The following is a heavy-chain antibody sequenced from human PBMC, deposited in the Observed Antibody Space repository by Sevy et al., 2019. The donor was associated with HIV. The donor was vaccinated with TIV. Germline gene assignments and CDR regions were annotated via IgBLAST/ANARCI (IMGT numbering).Heavy chain of an antibody. CDR3: ARGEYCSSTTCSYFDY. CDR2: ISSSSNFI. V-gene: IGHV3-21*01. J-gene: IGHJ4*02. CDR1: GFTFSSYS. Sequence: GGSLRLSCAASGFTFSSYSINWVRQAPGKGLEWVSSISSSSNFIYYADSVKGRFTISRDNAKNSLYLQMHSLRAEDTAVYYCARGEYCSSTTCSYFDYWGQGTLFTVSS. D-gene: IGHD2-2*01.